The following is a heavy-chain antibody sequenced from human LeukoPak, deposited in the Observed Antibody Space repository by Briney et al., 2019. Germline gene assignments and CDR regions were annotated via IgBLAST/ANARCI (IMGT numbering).Heavy chain of an antibody. D-gene: IGHD1-26*01. CDR2: ISGSGGST. CDR3: ARYSGLLDY. CDR1: GFTFSSYG. Sequence: GGSLRLSCAASGFTFSSYGMSWVRQAPGKGLEWVSAISGSGGSTYYADSVKSRFTISRDDSKNTLYLQMNSLRAEDTAVYYCARYSGLLDYWGQGTLVTVSS. J-gene: IGHJ4*02. V-gene: IGHV3-23*01.